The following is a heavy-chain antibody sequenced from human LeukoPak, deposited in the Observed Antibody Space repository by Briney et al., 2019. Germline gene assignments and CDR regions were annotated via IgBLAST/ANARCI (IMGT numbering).Heavy chain of an antibody. J-gene: IGHJ4*02. Sequence: GRSLRLSCPASGFTFSSYGMHWVRQAPGKGLEWVAVISYDGSNKYYADSVKGRFTISRDNSKNTLYLQMNSLRAVDTAVYYCAKDRVLLWSGEWGIGDYWGQGTLVTVSS. CDR2: ISYDGSNK. V-gene: IGHV3-30*18. CDR1: GFTFSSYG. D-gene: IGHD3-10*01. CDR3: AKDRVLLWSGEWGIGDY.